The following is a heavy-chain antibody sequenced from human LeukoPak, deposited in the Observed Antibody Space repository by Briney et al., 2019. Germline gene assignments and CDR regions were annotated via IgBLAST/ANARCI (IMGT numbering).Heavy chain of an antibody. D-gene: IGHD3-16*02. Sequence: GSLRLSCAASGFSFSSYGMTWVRQAPGKGLEWVSSISGSGGEIHYADSVKGRFTISRDNSKNTLYLQMNSLRAEDTAVYYCAKDSYYDYVWGSYRYTNQFDYWGQGTLVTVSS. V-gene: IGHV3-23*01. CDR1: GFSFSSYG. CDR2: ISGSGGEI. J-gene: IGHJ4*02. CDR3: AKDSYYDYVWGSYRYTNQFDY.